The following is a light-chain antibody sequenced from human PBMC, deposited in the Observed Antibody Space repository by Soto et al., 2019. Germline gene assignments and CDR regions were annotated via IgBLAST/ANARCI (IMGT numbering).Light chain of an antibody. J-gene: IGKJ5*01. CDR1: QSVSNY. V-gene: IGKV3-11*01. CDR2: DAS. Sequence: EIVLTQSPATLSLSPGERATLSCRASQSVSNYLAWYQQKPGQAPRLLIYDASNRATGIPARFTGSGSGTDFTITISSLAPEDFAVYYCQQRSNWPSITFGQGTRLETK. CDR3: QQRSNWPSIT.